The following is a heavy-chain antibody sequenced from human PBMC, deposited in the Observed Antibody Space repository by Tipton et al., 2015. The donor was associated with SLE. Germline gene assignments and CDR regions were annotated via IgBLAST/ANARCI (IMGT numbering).Heavy chain of an antibody. D-gene: IGHD3-10*01. CDR1: GFTFSRFS. Sequence: TLRLSCAASGFTFSRFSMHWVRQAPGKGLEWVAVISYDGNHQFYGDSMRGRFTISRDDSKSTLFLQMNSPRPQDTAVYYCARVEAVQIYGLDDGLDVWGQGTMVTVSS. CDR3: ARVEAVQIYGLDDGLDV. J-gene: IGHJ3*01. CDR2: ISYDGNHQ. V-gene: IGHV3-30*04.